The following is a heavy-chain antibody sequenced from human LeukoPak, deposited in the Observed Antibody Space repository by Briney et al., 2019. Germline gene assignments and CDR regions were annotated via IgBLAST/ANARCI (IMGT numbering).Heavy chain of an antibody. V-gene: IGHV3-23*01. CDR2: LSTTGGST. CDR1: GFTFSSYA. J-gene: IGHJ4*02. D-gene: IGHD6-13*01. Sequence: GGSLRLSCAASGFTFSSYAMSWVRQAPGKGLEWVSALSTTGGSTYYPDSVKGRFTISRDNSKNTLYLQMNSLRAEDTALYYCAKRIAAAGPYFDYWGQGTLVTVSS. CDR3: AKRIAAAGPYFDY.